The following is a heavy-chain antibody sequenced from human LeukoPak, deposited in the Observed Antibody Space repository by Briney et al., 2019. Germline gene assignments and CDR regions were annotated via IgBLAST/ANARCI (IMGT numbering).Heavy chain of an antibody. J-gene: IGHJ4*02. Sequence: GGSLRLSCAASGFTFSSYGMHWVRQAPGKGLEWVAVISYDGSNKYYADSVKGRFTISRDNSKNTLYLQMNSLRAEDTAVYYCAREPGRMTTCYFDYWGQGTLVTVSS. V-gene: IGHV3-30*03. CDR3: AREPGRMTTCYFDY. CDR2: ISYDGSNK. D-gene: IGHD3-16*01. CDR1: GFTFSSYG.